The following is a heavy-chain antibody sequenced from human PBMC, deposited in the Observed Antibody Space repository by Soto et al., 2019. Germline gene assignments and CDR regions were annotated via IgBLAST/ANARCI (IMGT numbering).Heavy chain of an antibody. CDR2: IFYLGSS. D-gene: IGHD3-3*02. CDR1: GDSIISSGFY. J-gene: IGHJ5*02. Sequence: SETLSLTCTVSGDSIISSGFYWGWFRHPPGKGLEWIGSIFYLGSSYYNPSLKSRVTMSVDTSKNQFSLRPRSVTAADTALYFCARHSLAIRKNNWFDPWGQGIMVTV. V-gene: IGHV4-39*01. CDR3: ARHSLAIRKNNWFDP.